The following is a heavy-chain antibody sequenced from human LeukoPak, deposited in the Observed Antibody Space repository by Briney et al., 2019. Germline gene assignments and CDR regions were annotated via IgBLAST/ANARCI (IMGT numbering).Heavy chain of an antibody. J-gene: IGHJ4*02. D-gene: IGHD6-19*01. Sequence: PGGSLRLSCAGSGFTFSNHWMNWVRQAPGKGLEWVANIKEDGSQIYYVDSVKGRFTISRDNAKNLVFLQMNSLRAEDTAVYYWAGSSGWLFHYWGQGTLVAVSS. CDR3: AGSSGWLFHY. V-gene: IGHV3-7*01. CDR1: GFTFSNHW. CDR2: IKEDGSQI.